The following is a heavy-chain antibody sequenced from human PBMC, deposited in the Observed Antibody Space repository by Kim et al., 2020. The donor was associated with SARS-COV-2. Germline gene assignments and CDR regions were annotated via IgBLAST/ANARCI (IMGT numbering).Heavy chain of an antibody. CDR2: ISAYNGNT. CDR3: ARLVLRYFDWLLEDSMDV. V-gene: IGHV1-18*01. CDR1: GYTFTSYG. D-gene: IGHD3-9*01. Sequence: ASVKVSCKASGYTFTSYGISWVRQAPGQGLEWMGWISAYNGNTNYAQKLQGRVTMTTDTSTSTAYMELRSLRSDDTAVYYCARLVLRYFDWLLEDSMDVWGQGTTVTVSS. J-gene: IGHJ6*02.